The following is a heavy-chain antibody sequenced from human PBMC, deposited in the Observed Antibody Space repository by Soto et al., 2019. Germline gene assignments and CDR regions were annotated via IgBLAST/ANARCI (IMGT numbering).Heavy chain of an antibody. CDR3: AGVPTVTNLDS. CDR1: GASIGASY. D-gene: IGHD4-17*01. V-gene: IGHV4-59*01. J-gene: IGHJ4*02. CDR2: IFYSGST. Sequence: SETLSLTCTVSGASIGASYWSWIRQSPGKGLEWMGYIFYSGSTNYSPSLNSRVSMTVDSSKNQVSLTLSSVTAADTAVYYCAGVPTVTNLDSWGQG.